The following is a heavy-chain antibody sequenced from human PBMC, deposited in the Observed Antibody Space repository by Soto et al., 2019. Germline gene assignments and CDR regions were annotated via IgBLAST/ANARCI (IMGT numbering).Heavy chain of an antibody. Sequence: SETLSLTCAVYGGSFSGDYWSWIRQPPGKGLEWIGEINHSGSTNYNPSLKSRVTISVDTSKNQFSLKLSSVTAADTAVYYCARGGAIGRFLEWLPRSPLNGMDVWGQRTTVTVSS. J-gene: IGHJ6*02. D-gene: IGHD3-3*01. CDR1: GGSFSGDY. V-gene: IGHV4-34*01. CDR3: ARGGAIGRFLEWLPRSPLNGMDV. CDR2: INHSGST.